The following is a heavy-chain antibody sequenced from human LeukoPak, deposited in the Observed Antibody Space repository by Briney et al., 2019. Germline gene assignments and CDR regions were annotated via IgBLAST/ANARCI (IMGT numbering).Heavy chain of an antibody. CDR1: GFTFSSYG. V-gene: IGHV3-23*01. CDR2: ISGSGGST. CDR3: ARIAAAGSYFDY. D-gene: IGHD6-13*01. J-gene: IGHJ4*02. Sequence: GGSLRLSCAASGFTFSSYGMSWVRQAPGKGLEWVSAISGSGGSTYYADSVKGRFTISRDNSKNTLYLQMNSLRAEDTALYYCARIAAAGSYFDYWGQGTLVTVSS.